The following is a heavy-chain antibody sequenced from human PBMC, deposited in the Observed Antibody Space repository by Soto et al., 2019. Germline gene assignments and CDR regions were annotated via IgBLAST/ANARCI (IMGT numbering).Heavy chain of an antibody. CDR2: IWYDGSNK. CDR3: ERGWGRSSGCNV. CDR1: GFTFSSYG. D-gene: IGHD6-19*01. V-gene: IGHV3-33*01. Sequence: QVQLVESGGGVVQPGRSLRLSCAAYGFTFSSYGMHWVRQAPGKGLELVAVIWYDGSNKYYADSVKGRFTISRYNSKNTMYLQMNSLRDEDRAVYYCERGWGRSSGCNVWGQGTTVTVSS. J-gene: IGHJ6*02.